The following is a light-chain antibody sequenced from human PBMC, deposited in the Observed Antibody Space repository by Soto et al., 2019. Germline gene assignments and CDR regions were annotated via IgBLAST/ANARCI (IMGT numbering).Light chain of an antibody. Sequence: QSVLTQPPPTSGTPGQTVTISCSGSTSNIGSNYVYWYQQLPGTAPQLLISNDNQRPSGVPDRFSGSKSGTSASLAISGLRSEDEADYSCAAWDDSLSGVVFGGGTQLTVL. CDR1: TSNIGSNY. V-gene: IGLV1-47*02. CDR2: NDN. CDR3: AAWDDSLSGVV. J-gene: IGLJ2*01.